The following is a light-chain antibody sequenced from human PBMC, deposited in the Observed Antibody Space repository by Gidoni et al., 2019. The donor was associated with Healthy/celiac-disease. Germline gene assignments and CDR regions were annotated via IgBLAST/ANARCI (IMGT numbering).Light chain of an antibody. CDR1: KSVSSN. Sequence: EIVMTQPPATLTVSPGERATLSCSASKSVSSNLAWYQQKHGQAPRLLIYGASTRPPGSPARFSGSGSGTEFTLTISSLQSEDFAVYYCHQYNNWPPLTFGGGTKVEIK. CDR3: HQYNNWPPLT. V-gene: IGKV3-15*01. CDR2: GAS. J-gene: IGKJ4*01.